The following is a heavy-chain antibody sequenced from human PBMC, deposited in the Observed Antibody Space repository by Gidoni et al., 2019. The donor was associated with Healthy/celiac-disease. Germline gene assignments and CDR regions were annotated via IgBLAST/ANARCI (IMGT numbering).Heavy chain of an antibody. CDR3: ARDRGAVAPFDY. CDR1: GFTFSSYW. V-gene: IGHV3-74*01. CDR2: INSDGSST. Sequence: SCAASGFTFSSYWMHWVRQAPGKGLVWVSRINSDGSSTSYADSVKGRFTISRDNAKNTLYLQMNSLRAEDTAVYYCARDRGAVAPFDYWGQGTLVTVSS. D-gene: IGHD6-19*01. J-gene: IGHJ4*02.